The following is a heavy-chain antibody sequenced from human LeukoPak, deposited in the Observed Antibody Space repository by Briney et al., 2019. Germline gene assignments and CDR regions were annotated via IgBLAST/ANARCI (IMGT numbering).Heavy chain of an antibody. CDR1: GFTFSSFA. CDR3: AKDRIAASSTPYYMDV. CDR2: ISYDGSNK. J-gene: IGHJ6*03. V-gene: IGHV3-30*04. D-gene: IGHD6-13*01. Sequence: HPGGSLRLSCAASGFTFSSFAMHWVRQAPGKGLEWVALISYDGSNKYYADSVKGRFTISRDNSKNTLYLQMNSLRAEDTAVYYCAKDRIAASSTPYYMDVWGKGTTVTISS.